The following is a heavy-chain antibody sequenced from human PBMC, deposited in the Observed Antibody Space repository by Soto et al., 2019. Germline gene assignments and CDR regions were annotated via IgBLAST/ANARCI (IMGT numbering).Heavy chain of an antibody. Sequence: GGSLRLSCATSGFTFSSYAMNWVRQAPGKGLEWVSAVSGSGAYTYYADSVKGRFTISRDNSNNTLYLQMNSLRAGDTAVYYCAKDRVAATPSYYFDYWGQGTLVTVSS. CDR1: GFTFSSYA. J-gene: IGHJ4*02. CDR3: AKDRVAATPSYYFDY. CDR2: VSGSGAYT. V-gene: IGHV3-23*01. D-gene: IGHD2-15*01.